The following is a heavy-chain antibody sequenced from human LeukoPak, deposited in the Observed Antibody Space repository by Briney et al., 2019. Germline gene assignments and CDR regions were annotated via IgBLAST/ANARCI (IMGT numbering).Heavy chain of an antibody. V-gene: IGHV4-39*07. D-gene: IGHD3-3*01. CDR1: GGSISSSSYY. J-gene: IGHJ6*04. CDR3: ARDQNYDFWSGYSPEMDV. Sequence: SETLSLTCTVSGGSISSSSYYWGWIRQPPGKGLEWIGSIYYSGSTYYNPSLKSRVTISVDTSKNQFSLKLSSVTAADTAVYYCARDQNYDFWSGYSPEMDVWGKGTTVTVSS. CDR2: IYYSGST.